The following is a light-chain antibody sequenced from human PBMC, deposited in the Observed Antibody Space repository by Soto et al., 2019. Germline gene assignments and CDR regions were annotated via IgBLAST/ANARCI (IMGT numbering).Light chain of an antibody. CDR1: QSVSTN. CDR2: GPS. Sequence: EIVVTQSPATLSVSPGERATLSCRASQSVSTNIAWYQQKPGQAPRLLIYGPSTRAGGVPARFSGSGSGREFTLTISSLQSEDFAAYYCHQYDDWPPAFGQGTKVDI. CDR3: HQYDDWPPA. J-gene: IGKJ1*01. V-gene: IGKV3-15*01.